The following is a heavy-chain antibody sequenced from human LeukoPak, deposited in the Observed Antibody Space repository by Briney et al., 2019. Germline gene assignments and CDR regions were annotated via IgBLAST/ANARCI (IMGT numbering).Heavy chain of an antibody. Sequence: ASVKVSCKVSGYTLTELSMHWVRQAPGKGLEWMGGFDPEDGETIYAQKFQGRVTMTADTSTDTAYMELSSLRSEDTAVYYCATAPYYGSGSYRPWGQGTLVTVSS. CDR3: ATAPYYGSGSYRP. V-gene: IGHV1-24*01. D-gene: IGHD3-10*01. CDR1: GYTLTELS. CDR2: FDPEDGET. J-gene: IGHJ5*02.